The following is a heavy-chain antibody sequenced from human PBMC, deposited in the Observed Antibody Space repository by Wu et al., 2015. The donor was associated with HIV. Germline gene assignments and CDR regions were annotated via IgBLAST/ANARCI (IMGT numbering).Heavy chain of an antibody. D-gene: IGHD3-22*01. Sequence: KPGASSEGLLQGFWLHLYQLWYQLGATGPGQGLEWMGRISAYNGNTNYAQKVQGRVTMTTDTSTRTAYMELRSLRSDDTAMYYCARDLYSSGYFFPDYWGQGTLVTVSS. CDR2: ISAYNGNT. CDR3: ARDLYSSGYFFPDY. V-gene: IGHV1-18*01. J-gene: IGHJ4*02. CDR1: LHLYQLW.